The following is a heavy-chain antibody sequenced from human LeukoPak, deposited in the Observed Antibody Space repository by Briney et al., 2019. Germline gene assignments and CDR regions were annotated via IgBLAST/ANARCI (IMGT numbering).Heavy chain of an antibody. V-gene: IGHV3-74*01. J-gene: IGHJ4*02. D-gene: IGHD1-26*01. CDR3: AGVRSGSYHGTY. CDR2: INSDGSST. Sequence: GGSLRLSCAASGFTFSSYWMHWVRQAPGKGLVWVSRINSDGSSTNYADSVKGRFTISRDNAKNTLYLQMNSLRAEDTAVYYCAGVRSGSYHGTYWGQGTLVTVSS. CDR1: GFTFSSYW.